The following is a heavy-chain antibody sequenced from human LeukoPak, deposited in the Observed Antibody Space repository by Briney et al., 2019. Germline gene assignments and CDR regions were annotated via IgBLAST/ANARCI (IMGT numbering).Heavy chain of an antibody. CDR1: GYTFTSYD. V-gene: IGHV1-8*03. CDR2: MNPNSGNT. Sequence: ASVKVSCKASGYTFTSYDINWVRQATGQGLEWMGWMNPNSGNTGYAQKFQGRVTITRNTSISTAYMELSSLRSEDTAVYYCARAITTGYYMDVWGKGTTVTVSS. J-gene: IGHJ6*03. CDR3: ARAITTGYYMDV. D-gene: IGHD3-22*01.